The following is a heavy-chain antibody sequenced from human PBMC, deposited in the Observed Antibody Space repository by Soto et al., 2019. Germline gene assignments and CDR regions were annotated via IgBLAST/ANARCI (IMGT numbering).Heavy chain of an antibody. CDR1: GFTFSSYW. V-gene: IGHV3-7*05. CDR3: AKASTYSGYDLDY. J-gene: IGHJ4*02. Sequence: GGSLRLSCAASGFTFSSYWMSWVRQAPGKGLEWVANIKQDGSEKYYVDSVKGRFTISRDNAKNTLYLQMNSLRAEDTAVYYCAKASTYSGYDLDYWGQGTLVTVSS. CDR2: IKQDGSEK. D-gene: IGHD5-12*01.